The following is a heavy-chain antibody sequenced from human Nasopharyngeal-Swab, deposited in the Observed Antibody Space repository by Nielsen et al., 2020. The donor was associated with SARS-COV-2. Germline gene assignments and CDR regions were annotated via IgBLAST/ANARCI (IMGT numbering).Heavy chain of an antibody. CDR2: IYYSGST. Sequence: RQAPGKGLEWIGTIYYSGSTYYNPSLKSRVTISVDRSNNQFSLKLSSVTAADTAVYYCARQGGWYFDYWGQGTLVTVSS. D-gene: IGHD6-19*01. V-gene: IGHV4-39*01. J-gene: IGHJ4*02. CDR3: ARQGGWYFDY.